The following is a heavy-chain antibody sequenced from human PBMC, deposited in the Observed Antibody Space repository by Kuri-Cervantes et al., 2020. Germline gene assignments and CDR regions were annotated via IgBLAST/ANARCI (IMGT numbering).Heavy chain of an antibody. D-gene: IGHD3-10*01. CDR1: GYTFTSYG. CDR3: AKDPYYGSGSYYLPTHFDY. Sequence: ASVKVSCKASGYTFTSYGISWVRQASGRGLEWMGWISAYNGNTNYAQKLQGRVTMTTDTSTSTAYMELRSLRSDDTAVYYCAKDPYYGSGSYYLPTHFDYWGQGTLVTVSS. J-gene: IGHJ4*02. CDR2: ISAYNGNT. V-gene: IGHV1-18*01.